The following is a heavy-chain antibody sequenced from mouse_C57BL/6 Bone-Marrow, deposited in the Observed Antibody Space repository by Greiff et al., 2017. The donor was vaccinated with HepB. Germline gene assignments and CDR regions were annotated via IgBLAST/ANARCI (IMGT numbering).Heavy chain of an antibody. Sequence: EVQVVESGGDLVKPGGSLKLSCAASGFTFSSYGMSWVRQTPDKRLEWVATISSGGSYTYYPDSVKGRFTISRDKAKNTRYLHMSSLKSEDTAMYYCARTWAYAMDYWGQGTSVTVAS. CDR2: ISSGGSYT. J-gene: IGHJ4*01. CDR3: ARTWAYAMDY. D-gene: IGHD4-1*01. V-gene: IGHV5-6*01. CDR1: GFTFSSYG.